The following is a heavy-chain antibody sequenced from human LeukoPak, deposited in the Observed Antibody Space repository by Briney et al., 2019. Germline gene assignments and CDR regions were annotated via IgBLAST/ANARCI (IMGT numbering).Heavy chain of an antibody. D-gene: IGHD2-15*01. CDR3: ARVERGVAATRSVDY. CDR1: GFFLSSSG. V-gene: IGHV3-21*01. J-gene: IGHJ4*02. Sequence: GGSLRLSCAASGFFLSSSGMHWVRQAPGKGLEWVSSISSSSSYIYYADSVKGRFTISRDNAKNSLYLQMNSLRAEDTAVYYCARVERGVAATRSVDYWGQGTLVTVSS. CDR2: ISSSSSYI.